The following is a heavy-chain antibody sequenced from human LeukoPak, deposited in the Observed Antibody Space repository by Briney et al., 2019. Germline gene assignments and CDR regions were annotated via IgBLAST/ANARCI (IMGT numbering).Heavy chain of an antibody. D-gene: IGHD3-3*01. J-gene: IGHJ5*02. Sequence: GGSLRLSCAASGFTFSSYSMNWVRQAPGKGLEWVSSISSSSSYIYYADSVKGRFTISRDNSKNTLYLQMNSLRAEDTAVYYCAKDPYSLEWLLIGGYWFDPWGQGTLVTVSS. CDR1: GFTFSSYS. CDR3: AKDPYSLEWLLIGGYWFDP. V-gene: IGHV3-21*04. CDR2: ISSSSSYI.